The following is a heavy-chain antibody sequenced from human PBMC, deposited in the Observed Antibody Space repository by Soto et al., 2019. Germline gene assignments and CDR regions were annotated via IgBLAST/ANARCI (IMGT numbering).Heavy chain of an antibody. V-gene: IGHV1-18*01. Sequence: ASVKVSCKASGYTFTSYGISWVRQAPGQGLEWMGWISADNGNTNYAQKLQGRVTMTTDTSTSTAYMELSNLRSEDTAVYYCARGTYDSRGYWLDPWGQGTLVTVSS. CDR3: ARGTYDSRGYWLDP. CDR2: ISADNGNT. CDR1: GYTFTSYG. J-gene: IGHJ5*02. D-gene: IGHD3-22*01.